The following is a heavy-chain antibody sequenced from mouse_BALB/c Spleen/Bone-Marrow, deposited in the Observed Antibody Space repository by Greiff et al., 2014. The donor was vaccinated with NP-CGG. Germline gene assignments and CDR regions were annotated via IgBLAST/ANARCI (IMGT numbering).Heavy chain of an antibody. D-gene: IGHD2-1*01. Sequence: VQLQQSGAELVKPGASVKLSCMASGFTFTSYWIHWVERRPGQGLEWIGEINPSNGRTNYNEKFKSKATLTEDKSSSTAYMRLISLTSEDSAGYNGARDGNYRYAMDYWGQGTSVTVSS. V-gene: IGHV1S81*02. CDR1: GFTFTSYW. CDR3: ARDGNYRYAMDY. CDR2: INPSNGRT. J-gene: IGHJ4*01.